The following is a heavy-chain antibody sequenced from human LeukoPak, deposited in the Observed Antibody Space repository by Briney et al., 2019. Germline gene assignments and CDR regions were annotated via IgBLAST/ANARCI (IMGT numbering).Heavy chain of an antibody. D-gene: IGHD3-3*01. CDR1: GGSISSGDYY. CDR3: AGEYDFWGGSSLYFDY. J-gene: IGHJ4*02. V-gene: IGHV4-30-4*08. CDR2: IYYSGST. Sequence: SETLSLTCTVSGGSISSGDYYWSWIRQPPGKGLEWIGYIYYSGSTYYNPSLKSRVTISVDTSKNQFSLKLSSVTAADTAVYYCAGEYDFWGGSSLYFDYWGQGTLVTVSS.